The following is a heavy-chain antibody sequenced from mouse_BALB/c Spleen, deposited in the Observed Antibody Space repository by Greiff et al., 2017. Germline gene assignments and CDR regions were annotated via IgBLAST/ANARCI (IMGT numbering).Heavy chain of an antibody. CDR1: GYSITSDYA. V-gene: IGHV3-2*02. Sequence: SGPGLVKPSQSLSLTCTVTGYSITSDYAWNWIRQFPGNKLEWMGYISYSGSTSYNPSLKSRISITRDTSKNQFFLQLNSVTTEDTATYYCARVPDYDAYAMDYWGQGTSVTVSS. J-gene: IGHJ4*01. CDR3: ARVPDYDAYAMDY. CDR2: ISYSGST. D-gene: IGHD2-4*01.